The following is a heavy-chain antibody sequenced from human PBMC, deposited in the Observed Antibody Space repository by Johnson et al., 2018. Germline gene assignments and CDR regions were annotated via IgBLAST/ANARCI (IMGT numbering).Heavy chain of an antibody. D-gene: IGHD3-16*01. CDR2: IYGSGGT. CDR3: ASPPLGPSYAAVKI. Sequence: VQLVQSGGGLVQPGGSLRLSCAASGFTVSSNYMSWVRQPPGKGLEWVSVIYGSGGTHYADSVKGRFTISRDNSKNTLFLQMNSLITEETAVSYWASPPLGPSYAAVKIWGQGTMVTVSS. CDR1: GFTVSSNY. J-gene: IGHJ3*02. V-gene: IGHV3-66*02.